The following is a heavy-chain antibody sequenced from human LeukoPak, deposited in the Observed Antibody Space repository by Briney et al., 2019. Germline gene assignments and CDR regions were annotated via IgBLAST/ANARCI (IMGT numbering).Heavy chain of an antibody. D-gene: IGHD3-10*01. CDR1: GGSFSGYY. J-gene: IGHJ4*02. CDR3: ARGGRRFGELFQDDY. Sequence: SETLSLTCAVYGGSFSGYYRSWIRQPPGKGLEWIGEINHSGSTNYNPSLKSRVTISVDTSKNQFSLKLSSVTAADTAVHYCARGGRRFGELFQDDYWGQGTLVTVSS. CDR2: INHSGST. V-gene: IGHV4-34*01.